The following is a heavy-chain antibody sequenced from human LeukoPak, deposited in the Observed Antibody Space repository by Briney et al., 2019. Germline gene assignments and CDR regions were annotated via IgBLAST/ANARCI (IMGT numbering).Heavy chain of an antibody. Sequence: GGSLRLSCAASGFTSRSYAMHWVRQAPGKGLEWVAVTSYDGPKKYYVDSVEGRFTISRDNSKNTLYLQMNSLRAEDTAVYYCARDRDSLGAFDIWGQGTMVTVSS. D-gene: IGHD3-16*01. CDR1: GFTSRSYA. CDR3: ARDRDSLGAFDI. J-gene: IGHJ3*02. V-gene: IGHV3-30*04. CDR2: TSYDGPKK.